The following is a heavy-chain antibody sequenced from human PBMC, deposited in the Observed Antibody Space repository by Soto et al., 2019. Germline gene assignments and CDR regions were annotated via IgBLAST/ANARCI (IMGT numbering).Heavy chain of an antibody. V-gene: IGHV1-8*01. D-gene: IGHD3-3*01. CDR2: MNPNSGNT. CDR1: GYTFTSYD. Sequence: ASVKVSCKASGYTFTSYDINWVRQATGQGLEWMGWMNPNSGNTGYAQKFQGRVTMTRNTSISTAYMELSSLRSEDTAMYYCVRRSYDFGGVYVDYYYMDVWGKGTTVTVSS. CDR3: VRRSYDFGGVYVDYYYMDV. J-gene: IGHJ6*03.